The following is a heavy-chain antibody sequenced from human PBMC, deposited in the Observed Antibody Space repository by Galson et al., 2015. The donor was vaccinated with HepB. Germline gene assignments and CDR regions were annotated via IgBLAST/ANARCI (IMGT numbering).Heavy chain of an antibody. V-gene: IGHV3-48*03. Sequence: SLRLSCAASGFTFSTYEMNWVRQAPGKGLEWVSYISSSGSSTYYADSVKGRFTVSRDNAKNSLYLQMNSLRAEDTAVYYCARVKNCSSLRCYVYGMDVWGQGTTVTVSS. J-gene: IGHJ6*02. D-gene: IGHD2-2*01. CDR3: ARVKNCSSLRCYVYGMDV. CDR1: GFTFSTYE. CDR2: ISSSGSST.